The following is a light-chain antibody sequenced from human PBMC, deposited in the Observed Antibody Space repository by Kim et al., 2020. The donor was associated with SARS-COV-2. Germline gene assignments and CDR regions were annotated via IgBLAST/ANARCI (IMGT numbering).Light chain of an antibody. CDR1: HDISTW. V-gene: IGKV1-12*01. Sequence: ASVGDRVNITCRASHDISTWLALYQQKPGKAPKLLIYSASDLEDGAPSRFRGSGSGTDFTLTITTLQPEDFGTYYCQQSDSFPLTFGGGTKVDIK. CDR3: QQSDSFPLT. J-gene: IGKJ4*01. CDR2: SAS.